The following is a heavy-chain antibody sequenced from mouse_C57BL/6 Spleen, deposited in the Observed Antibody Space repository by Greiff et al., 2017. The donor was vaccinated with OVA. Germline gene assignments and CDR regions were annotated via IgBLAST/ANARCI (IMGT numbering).Heavy chain of an antibody. Sequence: VQLQQSGPGLVQPSQSLSITCTVSGFSLTSYGVHWVRQSPGKGLEWLGVIWSGGSTDDNAAFISRLSISKDNSKSQVFFKMNSLQADDTAIYYCARSDYEGAMDYWGQGTSVTVSS. CDR3: ARSDYEGAMDY. D-gene: IGHD2-4*01. V-gene: IGHV2-2*01. CDR2: IWSGGST. J-gene: IGHJ4*01. CDR1: GFSLTSYG.